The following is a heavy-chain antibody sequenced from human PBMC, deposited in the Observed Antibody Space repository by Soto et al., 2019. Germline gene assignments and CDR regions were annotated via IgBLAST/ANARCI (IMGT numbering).Heavy chain of an antibody. Sequence: QVQLVESGGGVVQPGRSLRLSCAASGLTFSSYAMHWVRQAPGKGLEWVAVISYDGSNKYYADSVKGRFTISRDNSKNTLYLQMNSLRAEDTAVYYCARDRIRAAAGYFDYWGQGTLVTVSS. CDR2: ISYDGSNK. CDR3: ARDRIRAAAGYFDY. CDR1: GLTFSSYA. V-gene: IGHV3-30-3*01. J-gene: IGHJ4*02. D-gene: IGHD6-13*01.